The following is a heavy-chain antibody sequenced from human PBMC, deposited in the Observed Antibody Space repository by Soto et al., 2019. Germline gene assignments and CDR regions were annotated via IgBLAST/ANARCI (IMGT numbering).Heavy chain of an antibody. J-gene: IGHJ5*02. Sequence: SGPTLVNPTETLTLTCTVSGFSLSNARMGVSWIRQPPGKALEWLAHIFSNDEESYSTSLKSRLTISKDTSKSQVVLTMTNMDAVNTATYYCSRTFAYSSSSERWFESWGQGTLVAVSS. V-gene: IGHV2-26*01. CDR2: IFSNDEE. CDR3: SRTFAYSSSSERWFES. D-gene: IGHD6-6*01. CDR1: GFSLSNARMG.